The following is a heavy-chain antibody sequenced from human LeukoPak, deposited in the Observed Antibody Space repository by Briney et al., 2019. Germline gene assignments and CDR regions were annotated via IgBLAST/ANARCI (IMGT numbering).Heavy chain of an antibody. Sequence: GASGKVSCKASGGTFSSYAISWVRQAPGQGLEWMGRIIPIFGIANYAQKFQGRVTITADKSTSTAYMELSSLRSEDTAVYYCARSPATKKTIYYYYGMDVWGQGTTVTVFS. J-gene: IGHJ6*02. V-gene: IGHV1-69*04. CDR1: GGTFSSYA. CDR3: ARSPATKKTIYYYYGMDV. CDR2: IIPIFGIA. D-gene: IGHD2-15*01.